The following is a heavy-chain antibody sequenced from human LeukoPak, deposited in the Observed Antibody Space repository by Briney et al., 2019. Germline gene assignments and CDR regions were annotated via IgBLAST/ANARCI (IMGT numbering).Heavy chain of an antibody. J-gene: IGHJ4*02. CDR1: GYTFTSNY. V-gene: IGHV1-46*01. Sequence: GASVKVSCKASGYTFTSNYIHWVRQAPGQGLEWTGMIYPRDGSTSYAQKFQGRVTVTRVTSTSTVHMELSGLRSEDTAVYYCARDQEGFDYWGQGTLVTVSS. CDR2: IYPRDGST. CDR3: ARDQEGFDY.